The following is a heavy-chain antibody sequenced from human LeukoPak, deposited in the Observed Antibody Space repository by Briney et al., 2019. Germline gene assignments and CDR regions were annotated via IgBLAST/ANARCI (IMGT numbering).Heavy chain of an antibody. CDR3: ARARGWQPNYYYYYMDV. J-gene: IGHJ6*03. CDR1: GFTFNSYA. D-gene: IGHD2-15*01. Sequence: PGGSLRLSCIPSGFTFNSYAMFWVRQAPGKGLERVSLIWYDGSNKYYADSVKGRFTVSRDNSKNTLYLQMNSLRAEDTAVYYCARARGWQPNYYYYYMDVWGTGTTVTVSS. CDR2: IWYDGSNK. V-gene: IGHV3-33*07.